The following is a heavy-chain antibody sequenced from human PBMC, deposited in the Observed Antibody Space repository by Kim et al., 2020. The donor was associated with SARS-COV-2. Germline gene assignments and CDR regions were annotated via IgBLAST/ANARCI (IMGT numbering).Heavy chain of an antibody. D-gene: IGHD2-15*01. CDR3: ARVAATPTLIIDY. V-gene: IGHV1-2*02. Sequence: YAQKFQGRVTMTRDTSISTAYMELSRLRSDDTAVYYCARVAATPTLIIDYWGQGTLVTVSS. J-gene: IGHJ4*02.